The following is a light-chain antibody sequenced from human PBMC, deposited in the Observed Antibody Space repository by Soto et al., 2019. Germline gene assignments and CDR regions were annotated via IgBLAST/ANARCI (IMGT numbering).Light chain of an antibody. J-gene: IGKJ3*01. CDR2: AAS. Sequence: EIVLTQSPGTLSLSPGERATLSCRASQSVSSDYLAWYQHKPGQAPRLLIYAASSRATGVPDRFSGSGSGTDFTLTISRLEPEDCAVYYCQQYGRSPPRFTFGPGTKVDIK. CDR1: QSVSSDY. CDR3: QQYGRSPPRFT. V-gene: IGKV3-20*01.